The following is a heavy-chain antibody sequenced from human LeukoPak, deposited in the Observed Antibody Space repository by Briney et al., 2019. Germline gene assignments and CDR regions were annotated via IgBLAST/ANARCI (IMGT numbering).Heavy chain of an antibody. D-gene: IGHD3-10*01. CDR1: GCTFTSYG. CDR2: ISAYNGNT. J-gene: IGHJ5*02. Sequence: ASVKVSCKASGCTFTSYGISWVRQAPGQGLEWMGWISAYNGNTNYAQKLQGRVTMTTDTSTSTAYMELRSLRSDDTAVYYCARERTMVRGVIGGCWFDPWGQGTLVTVSS. V-gene: IGHV1-18*01. CDR3: ARERTMVRGVIGGCWFDP.